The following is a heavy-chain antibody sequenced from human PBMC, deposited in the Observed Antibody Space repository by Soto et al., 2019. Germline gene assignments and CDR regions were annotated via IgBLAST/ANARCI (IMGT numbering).Heavy chain of an antibody. CDR2: ISAYNGNT. V-gene: IGHV1-18*04. CDR3: ARDSPPPRE. Sequence: ASVKVSCKASGYIFTDYSILWVRQAPGQGLEWMGWISAYNGNTNYAQKLQGRVTMTTDTSTSTAYMELRSLRSDDTAVYYCARDSPPPREWGQGTLVTVSS. J-gene: IGHJ4*02. CDR1: GYIFTDYS.